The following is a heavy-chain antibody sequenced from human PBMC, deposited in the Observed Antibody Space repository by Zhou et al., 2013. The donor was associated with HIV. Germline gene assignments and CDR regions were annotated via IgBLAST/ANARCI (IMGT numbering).Heavy chain of an antibody. CDR1: GYTFTSSG. J-gene: IGHJ4*02. Sequence: QGLLVQSGAEVKKPGASVKVSCKASGYTFTSSGISWVRQAPGQGLEWMGWIGVDNDNTNYAQKLQGRVTMTTDTSTSTVYMELRSLRSDDTAVYYCARDRPYFDYWGQGTLVTVSS. V-gene: IGHV1-18*01. D-gene: IGHD6-6*01. CDR2: IGVDNDNT. CDR3: ARDRPYFDY.